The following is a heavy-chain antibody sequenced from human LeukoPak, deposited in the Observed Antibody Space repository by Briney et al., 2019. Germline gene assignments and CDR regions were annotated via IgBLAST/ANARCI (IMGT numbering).Heavy chain of an antibody. CDR1: GFTVSTNY. J-gene: IGHJ4*02. V-gene: IGHV3-53*01. Sequence: PGGSLRLSCAASGFTVSTNYMSWVRQAPGKGLEWVSIIHSGGNPFYADSVKGRFTISSDNSKNTMSLQMNSLRAEDTAVYYCVSHSDSLTSYSFDYWGQGTLVTVSS. CDR3: VSHSDSLTSYSFDY. D-gene: IGHD3-9*01. CDR2: IHSGGNP.